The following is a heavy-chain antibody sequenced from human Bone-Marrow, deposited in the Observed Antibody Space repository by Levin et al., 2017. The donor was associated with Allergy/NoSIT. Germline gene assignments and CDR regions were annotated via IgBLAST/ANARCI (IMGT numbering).Heavy chain of an antibody. CDR3: ARDYIVVVVAATPYDWYFDL. CDR2: IYSGGST. J-gene: IGHJ2*01. Sequence: GGSLRLSCAASGFTVSSNYMSWVRQAPGKGLEWVSVIYSGGSTYYADSVKGRFTISRDNSKNTLYLQMNSLRAEDTAVYYCARDYIVVVVAATPYDWYFDLWGRGTLVTVSS. CDR1: GFTVSSNY. V-gene: IGHV3-53*01. D-gene: IGHD2-15*01.